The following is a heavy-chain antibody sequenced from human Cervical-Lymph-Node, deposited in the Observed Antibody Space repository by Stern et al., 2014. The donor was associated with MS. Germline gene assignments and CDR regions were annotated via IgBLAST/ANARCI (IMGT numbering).Heavy chain of an antibody. CDR2: IIPMYDIA. D-gene: IGHD2-21*01. CDR1: GGTFSSYT. V-gene: IGHV1-69*09. J-gene: IGHJ3*02. CDR3: ARVPLVVLVPTRGDAFDI. Sequence: QVQLVQSGAEVRKPGSSVRVSCKTSGGTFSSYTISWVRQVPGQGLEWMGRIIPMYDIANYPQKFQGRVTITADKSTSTAYMELSSLRSEDTAVYYCARVPLVVLVPTRGDAFDIWGQGTMVTVSS.